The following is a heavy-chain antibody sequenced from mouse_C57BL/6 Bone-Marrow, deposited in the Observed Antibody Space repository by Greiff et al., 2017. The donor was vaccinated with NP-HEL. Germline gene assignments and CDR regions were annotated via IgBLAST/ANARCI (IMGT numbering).Heavy chain of an antibody. V-gene: IGHV1-7*01. CDR3: ARKLHDYEGYYAMDY. J-gene: IGHJ4*01. CDR1: GYTFTSYW. D-gene: IGHD2-4*01. CDR2: INPRSGYT. Sequence: QVQLQQSGAELAKPGASVKLSCKASGYTFTSYWMHWVKQRPGQGLEWIGYINPRSGYTKYNEKFKDKATLTADKSSSTAYMPLSSLTYEDSAVYYCARKLHDYEGYYAMDYWGQGTSVTVSS.